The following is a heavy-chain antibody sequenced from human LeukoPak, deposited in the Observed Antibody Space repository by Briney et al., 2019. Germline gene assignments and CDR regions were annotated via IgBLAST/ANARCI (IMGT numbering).Heavy chain of an antibody. CDR1: GFTFSYYS. J-gene: IGHJ3*01. CDR3: VATRSYGVFDF. Sequence: GGSLRLSCAASGFTFSYYSLHWVRQAPGKGLEWVSYISSDYSTIYYADSVKGRFTISRDNAKKSLYLQMYSLGAEDTAVYYCVATRSYGVFDFWGQGTMVTVSS. CDR2: ISSDYSTI. V-gene: IGHV3-48*01. D-gene: IGHD3-16*01.